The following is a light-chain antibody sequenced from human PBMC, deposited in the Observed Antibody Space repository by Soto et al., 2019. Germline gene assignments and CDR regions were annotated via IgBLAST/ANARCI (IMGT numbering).Light chain of an antibody. V-gene: IGKV1-6*01. CDR1: QGIRND. Sequence: AIQMTQSPSSLSAYLGDRVTITCRASQGIRNDLGWYQQKPGKAPRLLIYAASSLQSGVPSKFSGSGSGTDFTLTISSLQPEDFATYYCLQDYSYPWTFGQGTKVEI. CDR3: LQDYSYPWT. J-gene: IGKJ1*01. CDR2: AAS.